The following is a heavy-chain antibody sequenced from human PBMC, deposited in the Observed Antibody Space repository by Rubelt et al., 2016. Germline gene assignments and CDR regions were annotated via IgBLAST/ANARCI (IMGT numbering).Heavy chain of an antibody. J-gene: IGHJ4*02. CDR2: VAEDGTT. CDR1: GGSFSGYI. D-gene: IGHD6-6*01. Sequence: QVQLRQWGAGLLKPSETLSLTCAVSGGSFSGYIWTWIRQAPGQGLEWIGEVAEDGTTYYTPPLRSRVTMSADKSKNQFSLRITSVIGADSAVYYWARKAARFCFDYWGQGTLVTVSS. CDR3: ARKAARFCFDY. V-gene: IGHV4-34*01.